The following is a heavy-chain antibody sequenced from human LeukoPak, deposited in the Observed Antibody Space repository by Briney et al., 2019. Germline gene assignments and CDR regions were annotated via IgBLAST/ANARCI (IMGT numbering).Heavy chain of an antibody. D-gene: IGHD2-2*01. V-gene: IGHV3-23*01. CDR3: AKDRHAPGRYCSSITCFPFDP. J-gene: IGHJ5*02. CDR2: ISGSGGST. CDR1: GFTFSSYD. Sequence: HPGGSLTLSCTASGFTFSSYDMSWVRQAPGKGLEWVSGISGSGGSTYYADSVKGRFTISRDNSKSTLYLQMNSVRAEDTAVYYCAKDRHAPGRYCSSITCFPFDPWGQGTLVTVSS.